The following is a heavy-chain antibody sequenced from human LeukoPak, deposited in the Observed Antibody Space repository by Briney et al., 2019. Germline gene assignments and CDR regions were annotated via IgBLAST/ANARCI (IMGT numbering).Heavy chain of an antibody. V-gene: IGHV3-33*01. Sequence: GRSLRLSCAASGFTFSSYGMHWVRQAPGKGLEWVAVIWYDGSNKYYADSVKGRFTISRGNSKNTLYLQMNSLRAEDTAVYYCAREQGIAAAGTTGFDYWGQGTLVTVSS. CDR1: GFTFSSYG. CDR3: AREQGIAAAGTTGFDY. J-gene: IGHJ4*02. CDR2: IWYDGSNK. D-gene: IGHD6-13*01.